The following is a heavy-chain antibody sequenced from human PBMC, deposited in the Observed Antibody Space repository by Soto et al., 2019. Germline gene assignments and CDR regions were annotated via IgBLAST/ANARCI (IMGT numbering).Heavy chain of an antibody. CDR2: ISYDGSNK. V-gene: IGHV3-30-3*01. CDR1: GFTFSSYA. J-gene: IGHJ6*02. Sequence: GGSLRLSCAASGFTFSSYAMHWVRQAPGKGLEWVAVISYDGSNKYYADSVKGRFTISRDNSKNTLYLQMNSLRAEDTAVYYCARPHLGLWSGYYDYYYYGMDVWGQGTTVTVSS. CDR3: ARPHLGLWSGYYDYYYYGMDV. D-gene: IGHD3-3*01.